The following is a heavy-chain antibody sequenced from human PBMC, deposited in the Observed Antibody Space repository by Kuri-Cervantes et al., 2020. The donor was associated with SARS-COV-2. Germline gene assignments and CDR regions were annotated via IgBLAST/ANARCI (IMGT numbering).Heavy chain of an antibody. CDR2: IYTGGTT. Sequence: ETLSLTCAASGFTVSSNYMSWVRQAPGKGLEWVSIIYTGGTTHYADSVKGRFTISRDNSKNTLYLQMNSLRAEDTAVYYCAREGSNDHHDYYDYYMDVWAKGTTVTVSS. CDR3: AREGSNDHHDYYDYYMDV. V-gene: IGHV3-53*01. J-gene: IGHJ6*03. CDR1: GFTVSSNY. D-gene: IGHD1-14*01.